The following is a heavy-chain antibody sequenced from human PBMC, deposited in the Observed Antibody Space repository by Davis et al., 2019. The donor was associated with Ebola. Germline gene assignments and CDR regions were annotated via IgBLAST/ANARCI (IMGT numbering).Heavy chain of an antibody. J-gene: IGHJ6*02. CDR2: ISSSGSTI. CDR1: GFTFSDYY. Sequence: GESLKISCAASGFTFSDYYMSWIRQAPGKGLEWVSYISSSGSTIYYADSVKGRFTISRHNSKNTLYLQMNSLRAEDTAVYYCASQERATNYYYGMDVWGQGTTVTVSS. CDR3: ASQERATNYYYGMDV. V-gene: IGHV3-11*01. D-gene: IGHD1-26*01.